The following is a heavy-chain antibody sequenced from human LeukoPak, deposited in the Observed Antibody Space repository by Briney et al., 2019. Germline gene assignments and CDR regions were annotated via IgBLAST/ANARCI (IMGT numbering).Heavy chain of an antibody. Sequence: PGGSLRLSCAASGFTFSSYSMNWVRQAPGKGLEWVSSISSSSSYIYYAGSVKGRFTISRDNAKNSLYLQMNSLRAEDTAVYYCARDQGTLVAAAGTPHYYNWFDPWGQGTLVTVSS. CDR1: GFTFSSYS. CDR3: ARDQGTLVAAAGTPHYYNWFDP. J-gene: IGHJ5*02. V-gene: IGHV3-21*01. D-gene: IGHD6-13*01. CDR2: ISSSSSYI.